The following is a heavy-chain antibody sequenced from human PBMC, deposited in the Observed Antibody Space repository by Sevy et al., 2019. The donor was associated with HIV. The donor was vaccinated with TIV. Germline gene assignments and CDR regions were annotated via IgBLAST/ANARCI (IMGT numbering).Heavy chain of an antibody. J-gene: IGHJ4*02. CDR2: IWFDESNT. V-gene: IGHV3-33*01. Sequence: GGSLRLSCAASGFTFSTYGMHWVRQAPGKGLEWVAVIWFDESNTYYADSVKGGYTISRDIDKNTLHLQMNSLRAEDTAVYYCARDLEFYDYGDYGPAFMPDYWGQGTLVTVSS. CDR1: GFTFSTYG. CDR3: ARDLEFYDYGDYGPAFMPDY. D-gene: IGHD4-17*01.